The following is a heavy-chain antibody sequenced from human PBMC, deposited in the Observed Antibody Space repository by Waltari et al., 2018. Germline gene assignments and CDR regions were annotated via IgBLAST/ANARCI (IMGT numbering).Heavy chain of an antibody. V-gene: IGHV4-38-2*02. J-gene: IGHJ5*02. CDR2: IYHSGST. Sequence: QVQLQESGPGLVKPSETLSLTCTVSGYSISSGYYWGWIRQPPGKGLEWIGSIYHSGSTYYNPSLKSRVTISVDTSKNQFSLKLSSVTAADTAVYYCARGGLLGATTNWFDPWGQGTLVTVSS. D-gene: IGHD1-26*01. CDR1: GYSISSGYY. CDR3: ARGGLLGATTNWFDP.